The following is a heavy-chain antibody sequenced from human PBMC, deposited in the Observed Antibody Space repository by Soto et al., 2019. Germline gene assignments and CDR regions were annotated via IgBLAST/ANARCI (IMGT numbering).Heavy chain of an antibody. CDR3: ATARTGFGELLGVAQNYGMDV. CDR1: GFPFSSYS. J-gene: IGHJ6*02. D-gene: IGHD3-10*01. CDR2: ISSSSSYI. V-gene: IGHV3-21*01. Sequence: GGSLRLSCAASGFPFSSYSMNWVRQSPGKGLEWVSSISSSSSYIYYADSVKGRFTISRDNAKNSLYLQMNSLRAEDTAVYYCATARTGFGELLGVAQNYGMDVWGQGRTFPVSS.